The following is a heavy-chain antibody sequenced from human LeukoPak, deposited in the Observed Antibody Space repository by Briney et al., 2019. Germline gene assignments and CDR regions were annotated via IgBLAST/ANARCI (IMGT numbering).Heavy chain of an antibody. V-gene: IGHV3-23*01. CDR1: GFTFSSYP. CDR2: ISGSGGST. CDR3: AKTHNGDGYNYQNAFDI. D-gene: IGHD5-24*01. Sequence: GGSLRLSCAASGFTFSSYPMRWVRPAPGKGLEWVSAISGSGGSTYYAHSVTGRFTISRDNSKNTLYLQMNSLRAEDTAVYYCAKTHNGDGYNYQNAFDIWGQGTMVTVSS. J-gene: IGHJ3*02.